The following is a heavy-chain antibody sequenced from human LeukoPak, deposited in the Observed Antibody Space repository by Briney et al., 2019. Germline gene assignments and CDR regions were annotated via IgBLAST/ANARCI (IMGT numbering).Heavy chain of an antibody. CDR3: ASNVWG. CDR2: IKHDGSDR. CDR1: GFTFSSYW. V-gene: IGHV3-7*01. J-gene: IGHJ4*02. Sequence: GGSLRLSCAASGFTFSSYWMTWVRQAPGMGLEWVAYIKHDGSDRTYADSVKGRYTISRDNAKNSLYLLMNSLTAEDTAVYYCASNVWGWGQGTLVTVSS. D-gene: IGHD3-16*01.